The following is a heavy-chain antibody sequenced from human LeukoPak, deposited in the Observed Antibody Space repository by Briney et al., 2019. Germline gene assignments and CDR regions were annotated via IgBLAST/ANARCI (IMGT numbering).Heavy chain of an antibody. J-gene: IGHJ3*02. CDR1: GGSISSSSYY. Sequence: TSETLSLTCTVSGGSISSSSYYWGWIRQPPGKGLEWIGCIYYCGSTYYNPSLKGRVTIPVDTSKNQFSLKLSSVTAADTAVYYCARHRMYYYDSSGRGVADAFDIWGQGTMVTVSS. V-gene: IGHV4-39*01. CDR3: ARHRMYYYDSSGRGVADAFDI. D-gene: IGHD3-22*01. CDR2: IYYCGST.